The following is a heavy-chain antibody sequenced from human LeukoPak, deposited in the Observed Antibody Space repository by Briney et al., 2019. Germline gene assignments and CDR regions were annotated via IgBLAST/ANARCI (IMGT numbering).Heavy chain of an antibody. CDR1: GFTFSSYS. D-gene: IGHD2-2*01. CDR2: ISSSSSYI. V-gene: IGHV3-21*01. Sequence: PGGSLRLSCAASGFTFSSYSMNWVRQAPGKGLEWVSSISSSSSYIYYADSVKGRFTISRDNAKNSLYLQMNSLRAEDTAVYYCARDQGGMVVPAATDAFDIWGQGTMVTVSS. CDR3: ARDQGGMVVPAATDAFDI. J-gene: IGHJ3*02.